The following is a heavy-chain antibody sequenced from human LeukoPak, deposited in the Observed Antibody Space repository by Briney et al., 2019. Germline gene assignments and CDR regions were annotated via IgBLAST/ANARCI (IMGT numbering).Heavy chain of an antibody. D-gene: IGHD3-22*01. V-gene: IGHV3-48*03. CDR1: GFTFSTYE. CDR3: ARGDYYDSTGYYYVY. CDR2: ISSWGVTI. Sequence: GGSLRLSCTTSGFTFSTYEMNWVRQAPGKGLEWVSYISSWGVTIYYADSVKGRFTISRDNAKNSLYLQMNSLRAEDTAVYYCARGDYYDSTGYYYVYWGQGTLVTVSS. J-gene: IGHJ4*02.